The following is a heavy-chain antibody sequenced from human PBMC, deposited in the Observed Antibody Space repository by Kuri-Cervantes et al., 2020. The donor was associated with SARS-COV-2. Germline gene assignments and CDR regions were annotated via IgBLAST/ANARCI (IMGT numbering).Heavy chain of an antibody. D-gene: IGHD7-27*01. J-gene: IGHJ4*02. CDR2: IYYSGST. CDR3: ARETGDNTMYYFDY. V-gene: IGHV4-59*12. CDR1: GGSISSYY. Sequence: SETLSLTFTVSGGSISSYYWSWIRQPPGKGLEWIGYIYYSGSTNYNPSLKSRVTISVDTSKNQFSLKLSSVTAADTAVYYCARETGDNTMYYFDYWGQGTLVTVSS.